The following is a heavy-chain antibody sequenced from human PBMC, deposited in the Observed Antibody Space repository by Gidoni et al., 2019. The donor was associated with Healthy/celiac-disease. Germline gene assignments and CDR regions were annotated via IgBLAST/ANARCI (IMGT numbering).Heavy chain of an antibody. J-gene: IGHJ4*02. CDR2: ISAYNGNT. CDR1: GYPFTSYG. V-gene: IGHV1-18*01. D-gene: IGHD4-17*01. Sequence: QLQLVQSGAEVKKPGASVKVSCQASGYPFTSYGISWVRQAPGQGLEWMGWISAYNGNTNYAQKLQGRVTMTTDTATSTAYMELRSLRSDDTGVYYCARDRGSDYGDSHADYWGQGTLVTGSS. CDR3: ARDRGSDYGDSHADY.